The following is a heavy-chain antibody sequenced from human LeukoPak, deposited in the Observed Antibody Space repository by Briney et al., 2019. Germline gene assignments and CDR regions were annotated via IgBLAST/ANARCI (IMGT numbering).Heavy chain of an antibody. D-gene: IGHD2-15*01. V-gene: IGHV3-53*01. Sequence: GGSLRLSCAVAGVAVNSYFMGWVPQAPGKGLEWVSLISSEGFTYYADSVKGRFTISRDNSKNTLYLQMNSLRAEDTAFYYCARGRGGDWGQGALVTVSS. J-gene: IGHJ4*02. CDR2: ISSEGFT. CDR1: GVAVNSYF. CDR3: ARGRGGD.